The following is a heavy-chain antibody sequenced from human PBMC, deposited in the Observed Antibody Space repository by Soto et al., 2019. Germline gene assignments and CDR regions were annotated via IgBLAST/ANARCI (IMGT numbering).Heavy chain of an antibody. CDR1: GGAITNYY. D-gene: IGHD5-18*01. CDR2: IYHTGST. Sequence: QVQLQESGPGLVRPSETLSLTCSVSGGAITNYYWNWIRQTPGKGLEWIGYIYHTGSTSKNPSLKSRVTLSVDTSKNQLTLNLTSVTAADMAIYYCARSVNRGYSYGYGHWGQGTLVTVSA. CDR3: ARSVNRGYSYGYGH. V-gene: IGHV4-59*01. J-gene: IGHJ4*02.